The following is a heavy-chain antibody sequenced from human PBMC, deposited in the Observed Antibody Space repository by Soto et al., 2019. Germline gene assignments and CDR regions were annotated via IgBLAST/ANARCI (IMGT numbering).Heavy chain of an antibody. V-gene: IGHV1-8*01. D-gene: IGHD2-2*01. CDR2: MNPNSGNT. Sequence: XAGQDSCSASGYTFTNYDSNLVRQATGQGLEWMGWMNPNSGNTGYAQKLQGRVTMTRNTSMSTASMELSSLRSEDTAVYYCARGPMSCTSSSCPYFFDDWDQGTLVTVSS. CDR3: ARGPMSCTSSSCPYFFDD. J-gene: IGHJ4*02. CDR1: GYTFTNYD.